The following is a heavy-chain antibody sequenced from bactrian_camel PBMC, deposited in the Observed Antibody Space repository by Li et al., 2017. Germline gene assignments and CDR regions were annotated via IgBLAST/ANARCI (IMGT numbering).Heavy chain of an antibody. CDR3: AATATDRFACRTRYVTMFPD. Sequence: VQLVESGGGSVQPGGSLRLSCTAPGFASNSCDIRWYRQAAGKQREWVPSISTDGRTSYADSVEDRFTISRDRVKNTVYLQMNNLKPEDTATYYCAATATDRFACRTRYVTMFPDRGQGTQVTVS. V-gene: IGHV3S67*01. CDR1: GFASNSCD. CDR2: ISTDGRT. J-gene: IGHJ4*01. D-gene: IGHD4*01.